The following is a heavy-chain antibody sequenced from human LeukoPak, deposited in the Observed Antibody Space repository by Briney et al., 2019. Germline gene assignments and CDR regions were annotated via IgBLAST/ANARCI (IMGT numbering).Heavy chain of an antibody. CDR2: INWNGGST. CDR3: ARALGYCSSTSCPFDY. D-gene: IGHD2-2*01. V-gene: IGHV3-20*04. Sequence: GGSLRLSCAASGFTFDDYGMSWVRQAPGKGLEWVSGINWNGGSTGYADSVKGRFTISRDNAKNSLYLQMNSLRAEDTALYYCARALGYCSSTSCPFDYWGQGTLVTVSS. J-gene: IGHJ4*02. CDR1: GFTFDDYG.